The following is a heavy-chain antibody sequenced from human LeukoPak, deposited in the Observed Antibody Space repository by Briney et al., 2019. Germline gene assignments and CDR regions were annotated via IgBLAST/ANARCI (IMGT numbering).Heavy chain of an antibody. CDR1: GGSISSYY. CDR2: IYYSGST. D-gene: IGHD2-21*02. Sequence: SETLSLTCTVSGGSISSYYCNWIRQPPGQGLEWIGYIYYSGSTNYNPSLKSRVTISVDTSKNQFSLKLTSVTAADTAMYYCARGLYCGGDCYYQDYWGQGTLVTVSS. J-gene: IGHJ4*02. V-gene: IGHV4-59*01. CDR3: ARGLYCGGDCYYQDY.